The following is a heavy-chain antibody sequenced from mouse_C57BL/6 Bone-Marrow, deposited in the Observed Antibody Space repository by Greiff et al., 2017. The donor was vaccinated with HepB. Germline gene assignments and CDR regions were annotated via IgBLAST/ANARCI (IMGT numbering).Heavy chain of an antibody. CDR3: ASEGILYAMDY. CDR2: IWGVGST. Sequence: VQLQQSGPGLVAPSQSLSITCTVSGFSLTSYGVDWVRQSPGKGLEWLGVIWGVGSTNYNSALKSRLSISKDNSKSQVFLKMNSLQADDTAMYYCASEGILYAMDYWGQGTSVTVSS. CDR1: GFSLTSYG. V-gene: IGHV2-6*01. J-gene: IGHJ4*01.